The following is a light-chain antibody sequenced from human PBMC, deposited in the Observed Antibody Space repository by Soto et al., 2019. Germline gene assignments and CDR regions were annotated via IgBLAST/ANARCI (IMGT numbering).Light chain of an antibody. J-gene: IGLJ1*01. CDR1: SSDVGGYNY. V-gene: IGLV2-14*01. CDR2: EVS. CDR3: SSYTSSSTYV. Sequence: SVLTQPASGSGSRGQPFTISCTGTSSDVGGYNYVSWYQQHPGKAPKLMIYEVSNRPSGVSNRFSGSKSGNTASLTISGLQAEDEADYYCSSYTSSSTYVFGTGTKVTVL.